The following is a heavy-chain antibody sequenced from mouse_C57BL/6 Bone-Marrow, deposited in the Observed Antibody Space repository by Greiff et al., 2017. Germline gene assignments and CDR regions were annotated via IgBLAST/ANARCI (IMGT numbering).Heavy chain of an antibody. CDR3: ARWAYGNYGSWFAY. CDR1: GYTFTSYT. CDR2: INPSSGYT. V-gene: IGHV1-4*01. Sequence: VQLQQSGAELARPGASVKMSCKASGYTFTSYTMHWVKQRPGQGLEWIGYINPSSGYTKYNQKFKYKATLTADKSSITAYMQLSSLTSEDSAVYYCARWAYGNYGSWFAYWGQGTLVTVSA. J-gene: IGHJ3*01. D-gene: IGHD2-1*01.